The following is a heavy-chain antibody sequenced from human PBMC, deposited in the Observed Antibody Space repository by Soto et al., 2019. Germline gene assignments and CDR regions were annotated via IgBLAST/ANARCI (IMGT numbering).Heavy chain of an antibody. Sequence: SETLSLTCAVYGGSFSGYYWSWIRQPPGKGLEWIGEINHSGSTNYNPSLKSRVTISVDTSKNQFSLKLSSVTAADTAVYYCARGFRIAARPGGDYWGQGTLVTVSS. D-gene: IGHD6-6*01. CDR1: GGSFSGYY. CDR3: ARGFRIAARPGGDY. J-gene: IGHJ4*02. V-gene: IGHV4-34*01. CDR2: INHSGST.